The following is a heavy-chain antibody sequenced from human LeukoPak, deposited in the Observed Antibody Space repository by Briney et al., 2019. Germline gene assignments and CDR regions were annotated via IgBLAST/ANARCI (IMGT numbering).Heavy chain of an antibody. Sequence: GRSLRLSCAASGFTVSSNYMSWVRQAPGKGLEWVSVIYSGGSTYYADSVKGRFTISRDNSKNTLYLQMNSLRAEDTAVYYCAREEYSGYDLGYWGQGTLVTVSS. V-gene: IGHV3-53*01. CDR1: GFTVSSNY. J-gene: IGHJ4*02. D-gene: IGHD5-12*01. CDR3: AREEYSGYDLGY. CDR2: IYSGGST.